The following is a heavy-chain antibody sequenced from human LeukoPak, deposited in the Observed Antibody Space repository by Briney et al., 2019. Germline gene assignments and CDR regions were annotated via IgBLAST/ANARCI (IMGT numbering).Heavy chain of an antibody. CDR1: GGSISSGDYY. Sequence: SETLSLTCTVSGGSISSGDYYWSWIRQPPGKGLEWIGYIYYSGSTYYNPSLKSRVTISVDTSKNQFSLKLSSVTAADTAVYYCASERITMIVVFDYWGQGTLVTVSS. J-gene: IGHJ4*02. D-gene: IGHD3-22*01. V-gene: IGHV4-30-4*01. CDR2: IYYSGST. CDR3: ASERITMIVVFDY.